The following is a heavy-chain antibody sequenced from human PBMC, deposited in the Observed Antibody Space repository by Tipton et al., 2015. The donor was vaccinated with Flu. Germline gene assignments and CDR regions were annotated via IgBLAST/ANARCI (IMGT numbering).Heavy chain of an antibody. CDR2: IYYSGST. V-gene: IGHV4-39*07. CDR3: ARDDGDYGSESYHYYYGMDV. Sequence: TLSLSCTVSGDSISSSSYYWGWIRQPPGKGLEWIGSIYYSGSTYYNPSLKSRVTISVDTSKNQFSLKLSSVTAADTAVYYCARDDGDYGSESYHYYYGMDVWGQGP. J-gene: IGHJ6*02. D-gene: IGHD3-10*01. CDR1: GDSISSSSYY.